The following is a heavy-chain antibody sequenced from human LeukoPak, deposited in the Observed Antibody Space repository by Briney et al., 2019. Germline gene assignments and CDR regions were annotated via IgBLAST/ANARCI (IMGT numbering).Heavy chain of an antibody. Sequence: PSETLSLTCAVYGGSFSGYYWSWIRQPPGKGLEWIGEINHSGSTNYNPSLKSRVTISVDTSKNQFSLKLSSVTAADTAVYYCARDPSTFYFDYWGQGALVTVSS. CDR1: GGSFSGYY. V-gene: IGHV4-34*01. J-gene: IGHJ4*02. D-gene: IGHD3-16*01. CDR3: ARDPSTFYFDY. CDR2: INHSGST.